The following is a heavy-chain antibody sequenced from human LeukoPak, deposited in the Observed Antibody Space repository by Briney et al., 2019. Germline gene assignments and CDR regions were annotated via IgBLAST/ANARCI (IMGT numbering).Heavy chain of an antibody. CDR3: AKGGGYNWFDP. J-gene: IGHJ5*02. Sequence: SETLSLACAVYGGSFSGYYWSWIRQPPGKGLEWIGGINHSGSTNYEPSPKSRVTISVDTSKNHFSLKLSSVTAADTALYFCAKGGGYNWFDPWGQGTLVTVSS. CDR2: INHSGST. V-gene: IGHV4-34*01. CDR1: GGSFSGYY.